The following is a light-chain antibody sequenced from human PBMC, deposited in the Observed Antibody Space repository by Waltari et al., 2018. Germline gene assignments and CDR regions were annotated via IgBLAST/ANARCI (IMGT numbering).Light chain of an antibody. CDR2: GSS. J-gene: IGKJ2*01. CDR3: QQDGSSSYT. Sequence: EIVLTQYPGTLSLSPGERATLSCRASQRISSSYLAWYQQKPGQAPRLLIYGSSSRAPGIPDRFSGTASGTDFTLTISRLEPEDFAVYYCQQDGSSSYTFGQGTKLEIK. V-gene: IGKV3-20*01. CDR1: QRISSSY.